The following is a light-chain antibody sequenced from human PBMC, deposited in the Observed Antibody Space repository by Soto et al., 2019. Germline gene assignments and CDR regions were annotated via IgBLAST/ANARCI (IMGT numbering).Light chain of an antibody. CDR2: EVS. Sequence: QSVLTQPPSASGSPGQSVTLSCTGSSSDVGAYNSVSWYQQHPGKAPRLILYEVSKRPSGVPDRFSAPKSGNTASLTVSGLQADDDADYYCASYTYSNILLFGGGTQLTVL. CDR3: ASYTYSNILL. V-gene: IGLV2-8*01. J-gene: IGLJ2*01. CDR1: SSDVGAYNS.